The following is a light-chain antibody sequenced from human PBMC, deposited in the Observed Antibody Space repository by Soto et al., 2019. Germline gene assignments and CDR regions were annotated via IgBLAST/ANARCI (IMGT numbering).Light chain of an antibody. CDR1: ETVGRAY. Sequence: IVLTQSPGTVSLPPGEAVTLSCRASETVGRAYFAWYQQRPGQTPRLLLYGASNRAADIPDRFSGSGSGTEFTLTISSLQSEDFAVYYCQQYIRWPLTFGGGTKVDI. CDR2: GAS. CDR3: QQYIRWPLT. V-gene: IGKV3-20*01. J-gene: IGKJ4*01.